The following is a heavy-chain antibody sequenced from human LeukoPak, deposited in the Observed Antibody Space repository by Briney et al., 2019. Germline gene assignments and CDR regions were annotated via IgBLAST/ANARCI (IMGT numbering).Heavy chain of an antibody. CDR3: AREPYPQGEWFSTHRVKNNWFDP. Sequence: GASVKVSCKASGYTLTSYGISWVRQAPGQGLEWMGWISAYNGNTNYAQKLQGRVTMTTDTSTSTAYMELSRLRSDDTAVYYCAREPYPQGEWFSTHRVKNNWFDPWGQGTLVTVSS. CDR1: GYTLTSYG. CDR2: ISAYNGNT. D-gene: IGHD3-3*01. J-gene: IGHJ5*02. V-gene: IGHV1-18*01.